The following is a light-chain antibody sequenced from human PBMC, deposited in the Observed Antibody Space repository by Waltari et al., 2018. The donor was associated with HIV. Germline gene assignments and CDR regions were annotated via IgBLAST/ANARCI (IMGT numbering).Light chain of an antibody. Sequence: DIEITQSPSSLSASVGDRVPITCRASRDISNYIAWYQQQPGKAPKLLLYAGSRLESGVPSRFSGSGSGTDYSLTISGLQPEDFATYYCQHYYPSPPITFGQGTRLEIK. J-gene: IGKJ5*01. CDR3: QHYYPSPPIT. CDR1: RDISNY. V-gene: IGKV1-NL1*01. CDR2: AGS.